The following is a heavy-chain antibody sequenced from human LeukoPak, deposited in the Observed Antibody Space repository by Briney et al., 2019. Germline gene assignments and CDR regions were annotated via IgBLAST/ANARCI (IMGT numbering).Heavy chain of an antibody. CDR1: VFIFSSYW. J-gene: IGHJ2*01. CDR3: AREVLDYDILAGYYKEWYFDL. Sequence: GGSLRLYCAASVFIFSSYWMHWVRQAPGKGLVWVSRIHSEGSDTTYADSVKGRFTISRDNSKNTLYLEMNSLRAEDAAVYYCAREVLDYDILAGYYKEWYFDLWGRGTLVTVSS. CDR2: IHSEGSDT. V-gene: IGHV3-74*01. D-gene: IGHD3-9*01.